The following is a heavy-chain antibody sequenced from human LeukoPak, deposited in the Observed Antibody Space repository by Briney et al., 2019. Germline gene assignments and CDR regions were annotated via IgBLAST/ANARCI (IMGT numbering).Heavy chain of an antibody. CDR1: GFTHSSFT. D-gene: IGHD6-13*01. CDR3: AKGSAVSRPYYFDY. Sequence: GGSLRLSCTASGFTHSSFTMSWARQAPGKGLERVSAISGDGGSTYYADSVKGRFTFSRDNSKNTLYLQMASLRAEDTAVYYCAKGSAVSRPYYFDYWGQGTLVTVSS. CDR2: ISGDGGST. J-gene: IGHJ4*02. V-gene: IGHV3-23*01.